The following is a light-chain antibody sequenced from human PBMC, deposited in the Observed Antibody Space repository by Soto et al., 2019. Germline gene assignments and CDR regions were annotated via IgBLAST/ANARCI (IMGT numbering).Light chain of an antibody. CDR3: HQYGTSPQT. CDR2: DAS. CDR1: QSVGNNF. V-gene: IGKV3-20*01. Sequence: ETVMTQSPDTLSLSPGEGATLSCRASQSVGNNFLAWYQQKPGQAPTLLIYDASSRASGLPDRFSGSGSETDFTLTVSRLELEDFAVYFCHQYGTSPQTFGQGTKVDIK. J-gene: IGKJ1*01.